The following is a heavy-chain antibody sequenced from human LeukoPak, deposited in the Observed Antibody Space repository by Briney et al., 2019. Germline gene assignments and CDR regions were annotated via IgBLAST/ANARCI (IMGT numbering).Heavy chain of an antibody. CDR2: INHNGNVN. CDR1: GFTFSSYW. J-gene: IGHJ6*02. CDR3: ARGVTENFWRKPDYYYYGMDV. Sequence: GGSLRLSCAASGFTFSSYWMNWARQAPGKGLEWVASINHNGNVNYYVDSVKGRFTISRDNAKNSLYLQMSNLRAEDTAVYYCARGVTENFWRKPDYYYYGMDVWGQGTTVTVSS. D-gene: IGHD3-3*01. V-gene: IGHV3-7*01.